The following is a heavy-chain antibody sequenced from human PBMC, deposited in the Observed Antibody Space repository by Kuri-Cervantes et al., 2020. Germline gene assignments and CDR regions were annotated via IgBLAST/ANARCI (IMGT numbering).Heavy chain of an antibody. Sequence: GSLRLSCAASGFSFRDYWMTWVRQAPGKGLEWIGEINHSGSTNYNPSLKSRVTISVDTSKNQFSLKLSSVTAADTAVYYCARGGYSSSSPYYYYMDVWGKGTTVTVSS. D-gene: IGHD6-6*01. CDR3: ARGGYSSSSPYYYYMDV. V-gene: IGHV4-34*01. CDR2: INHSGST. J-gene: IGHJ6*03. CDR1: GFSFRDYW.